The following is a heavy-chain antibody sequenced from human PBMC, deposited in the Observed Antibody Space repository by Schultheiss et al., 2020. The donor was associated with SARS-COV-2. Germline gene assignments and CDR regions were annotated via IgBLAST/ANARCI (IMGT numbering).Heavy chain of an antibody. CDR1: GFTFSSYA. CDR2: ISYDGSNK. Sequence: GESLKISCAASGFTFSSYAMHWVRQAPGKGLEWVAVISYDGSNKYYADSVKGRFTISRDNSKSTLYLQMNSLRAEDTAVYYCARDLMSSSWYETYYGMDVWGQGSTVTVAS. CDR3: ARDLMSSSWYETYYGMDV. V-gene: IGHV3-30*01. J-gene: IGHJ6*02. D-gene: IGHD6-13*01.